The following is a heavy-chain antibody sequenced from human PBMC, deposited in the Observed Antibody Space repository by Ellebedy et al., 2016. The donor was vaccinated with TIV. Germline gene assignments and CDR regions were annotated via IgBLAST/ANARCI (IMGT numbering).Heavy chain of an antibody. CDR2: ISGSGGST. V-gene: IGHV3-23*01. CDR1: GFTFSSYW. Sequence: GESLKISXAASGFTFSSYWMSWVRQAPGKGLEWVSAISGSGGSTYYADSVKGRFTISRDNSKNTLYLQMNSLRAEDTAVYYCAKVRYFDLHYYYGMDVWGQGTTVTVSS. CDR3: AKVRYFDLHYYYGMDV. J-gene: IGHJ6*02. D-gene: IGHD3-9*01.